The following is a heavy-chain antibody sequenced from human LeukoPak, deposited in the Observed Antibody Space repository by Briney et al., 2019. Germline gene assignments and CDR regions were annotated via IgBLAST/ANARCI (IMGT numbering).Heavy chain of an antibody. CDR1: GYTFTSYG. V-gene: IGHV1-18*01. CDR2: ISAYNGNT. CDR3: AGLRITIFGVVSRFDY. J-gene: IGHJ4*02. D-gene: IGHD3-3*01. Sequence: ASVKVSCKASGYTFTSYGISWVRQAPGQGLEWMGWISAYNGNTNYAQKLQGRVTMTTDTSTSTAYMELRSLRSDDTAVYYCAGLRITIFGVVSRFDYWGQGTLVTVSS.